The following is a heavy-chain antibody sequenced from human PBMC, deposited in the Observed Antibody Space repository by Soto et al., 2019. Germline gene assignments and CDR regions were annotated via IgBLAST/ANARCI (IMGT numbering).Heavy chain of an antibody. J-gene: IGHJ3*02. V-gene: IGHV2-5*01. Sequence: QITLKESGPTLVKPTQTLTLTCSFSGFSLTTSGAGEGWIRQPPGKALEWLAVIYWNDDKRYSPSLKTRLTITKDTSKNQVVLTMTNMDPVDTATYYWARPQPLMIGTDAFEIWGQGTMVTVSS. CDR3: ARPQPLMIGTDAFEI. CDR1: GFSLTTSGAG. D-gene: IGHD3-22*01. CDR2: IYWNDDK.